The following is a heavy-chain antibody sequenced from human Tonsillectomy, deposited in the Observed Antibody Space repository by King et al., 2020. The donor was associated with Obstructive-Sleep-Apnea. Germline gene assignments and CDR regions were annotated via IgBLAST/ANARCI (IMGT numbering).Heavy chain of an antibody. Sequence: VQLVESGGGLVQPGRSLRLSCAASGFTFVDYAMHWVRHAPGKGLEWVSGIICKSGTIGYADSVRGRFTISRDNAKNSLYLKMNRLRDEDTALYYCATAIQVGTATAALVYWGQGTLVTVSS. CDR2: IICKSGTI. D-gene: IGHD2-15*01. CDR3: ATAIQVGTATAALVY. CDR1: GFTFVDYA. J-gene: IGHJ4*02. V-gene: IGHV3-9*01.